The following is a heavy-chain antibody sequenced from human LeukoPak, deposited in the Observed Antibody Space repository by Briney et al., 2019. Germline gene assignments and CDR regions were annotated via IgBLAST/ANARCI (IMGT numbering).Heavy chain of an antibody. D-gene: IGHD3-3*01. Sequence: GAPLKTCSKAAGYICNRYWIGCGRQMPGGGLVWRGIIYPGGSKTRYSPSFQGQVTLSVDTSKSTAYLQWSSLTAADTDIYFCARVGGEWLLSGIDIWGKGTTVTVSS. V-gene: IGHV5-51*01. CDR3: ARVGGEWLLSGIDI. J-gene: IGHJ6*03. CDR1: GYICNRYW. CDR2: IYPGGSKT.